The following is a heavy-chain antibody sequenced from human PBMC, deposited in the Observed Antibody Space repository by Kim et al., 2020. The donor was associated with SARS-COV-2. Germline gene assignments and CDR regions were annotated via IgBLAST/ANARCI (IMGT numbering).Heavy chain of an antibody. J-gene: IGHJ5*02. CDR3: ARGVAYPGSGLSFWFDP. V-gene: IGHV4-31*02. Sequence: LKGRVTISVDTSKNQFSLKLGSVTAADTAVYYCARGVAYPGSGLSFWFDPWGQGTLVTVSS. D-gene: IGHD2-21*01.